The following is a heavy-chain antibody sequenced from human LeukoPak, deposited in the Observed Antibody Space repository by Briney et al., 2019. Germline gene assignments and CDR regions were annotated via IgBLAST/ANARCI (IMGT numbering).Heavy chain of an antibody. CDR2: IYYSGST. Sequence: SETLSLTCTVSGGSISTYYWNWIRQPPGKGLEWIGYIYYSGSTNYNPSLTGRVTISVDTSKDQFSLKLSSVTAADTAVYYCAREYNYYDSSGWDAFEIWGQGTMVTVSS. CDR1: GGSISTYY. CDR3: AREYNYYDSSGWDAFEI. V-gene: IGHV4-59*01. D-gene: IGHD3-22*01. J-gene: IGHJ3*02.